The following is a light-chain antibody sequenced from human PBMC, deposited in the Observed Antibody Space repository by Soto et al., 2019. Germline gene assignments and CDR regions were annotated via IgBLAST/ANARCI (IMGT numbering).Light chain of an antibody. J-gene: IGKJ1*01. CDR3: HQRQSWPRT. Sequence: EIVLAQSPGTLSLSPGERATLSGRAGQYINTRLAWYQHRPGQAPRLLIYQTSIRAAGIPARFSASGSGTDFTLTISDVQPEDFALYYCHQRQSWPRTFGQGTKVDI. CDR1: QYINTR. CDR2: QTS. V-gene: IGKV3-11*01.